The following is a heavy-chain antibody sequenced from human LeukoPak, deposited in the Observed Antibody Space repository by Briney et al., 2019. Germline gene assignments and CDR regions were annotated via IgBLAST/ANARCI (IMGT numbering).Heavy chain of an antibody. CDR2: ISSSSSYI. J-gene: IGHJ4*02. CDR3: ARDVAAAGTAQTFDY. Sequence: KSGGSLRLSCAASGFTFSSYSMNWVRQAPGKGLEWVSSISSSSSYIYYADSVKSRFTISRDNAKNSLYLQMNSLRAEDTAVYYCARDVAAAGTAQTFDYWGQGTLVTVSS. CDR1: GFTFSSYS. D-gene: IGHD6-13*01. V-gene: IGHV3-21*01.